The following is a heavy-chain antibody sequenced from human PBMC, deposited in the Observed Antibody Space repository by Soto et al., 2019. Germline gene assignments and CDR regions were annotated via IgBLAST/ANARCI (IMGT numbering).Heavy chain of an antibody. J-gene: IGHJ4*02. CDR2: MNPNSGNT. CDR1: GYTFTSYD. D-gene: IGHD5-18*01. CDR3: ARIPRYSFPTSDDLDS. V-gene: IGHV1-8*01. Sequence: ASVKVSCKASGYTFTSYDINWVLQATGQGLEWMGWMNPNSGNTGYAQKFQGRVTMTRNTSISTAYMELSSLRSEDTAVYYCARIPRYSFPTSDDLDSWGQGTLVTVSS.